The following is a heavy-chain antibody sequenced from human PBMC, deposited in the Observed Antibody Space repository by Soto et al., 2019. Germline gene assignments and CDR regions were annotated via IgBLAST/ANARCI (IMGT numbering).Heavy chain of an antibody. Sequence: GGSLRLSCAASGCTCSSYGMRWVRQAPGKGLEWVAVISYDGSNKYYADSVKGRFTISRDNSKNTLYLQMNSLRAEDTAVYYCAKDQDIVATTAFDIWGQGTMVTVSS. J-gene: IGHJ3*02. CDR3: AKDQDIVATTAFDI. CDR2: ISYDGSNK. CDR1: GCTCSSYG. V-gene: IGHV3-30*18. D-gene: IGHD5-12*01.